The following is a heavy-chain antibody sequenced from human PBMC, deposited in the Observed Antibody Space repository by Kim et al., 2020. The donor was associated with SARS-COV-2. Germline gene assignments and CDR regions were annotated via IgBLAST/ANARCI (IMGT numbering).Heavy chain of an antibody. J-gene: IGHJ4*02. CDR3: ARDYYYGSGTYFDY. CDR1: GGSISSYY. Sequence: SETLSLTCTVSGGSISSYYWSWIRQPPGKGLEWIGYIYYSGSTNYNPSLKSRVTISVDTSKNQFSLKLSSVTAADTAVYYCARDYYYGSGTYFDYWGQGTLVTVSS. V-gene: IGHV4-59*01. CDR2: IYYSGST. D-gene: IGHD3-10*01.